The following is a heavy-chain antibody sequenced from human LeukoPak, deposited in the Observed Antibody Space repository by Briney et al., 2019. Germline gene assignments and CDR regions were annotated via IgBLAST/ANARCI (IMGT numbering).Heavy chain of an antibody. CDR1: GFIFSNYA. D-gene: IGHD4-17*01. Sequence: GGSLRLSCAASGFIFSNYAMSWVRQAPGKGLQWVSAFSGSGGSTYYADSVKGRFTISRDNSKNTLYLQMNSLRAEDTAVHYCARNTGDYGIGDYFDYWGQGTLVTVSS. J-gene: IGHJ4*02. V-gene: IGHV3-23*01. CDR3: ARNTGDYGIGDYFDY. CDR2: FSGSGGST.